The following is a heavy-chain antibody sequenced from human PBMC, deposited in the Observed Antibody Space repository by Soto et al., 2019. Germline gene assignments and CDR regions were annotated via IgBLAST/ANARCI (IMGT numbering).Heavy chain of an antibody. CDR1: GFTFSDYY. Sequence: QVQLVESGGGLVKPGGSLRLSCAASGFTFSDYYMSWIRQAPGKGLEWVSYISSSSSYTNYADSVKGRFTISRDNAKNPLYLQMNSLRAEDTAVYYCARDDSSGYYSYWGQGTLVTVSS. CDR3: ARDDSSGYYSY. D-gene: IGHD3-22*01. CDR2: ISSSSSYT. V-gene: IGHV3-11*06. J-gene: IGHJ4*02.